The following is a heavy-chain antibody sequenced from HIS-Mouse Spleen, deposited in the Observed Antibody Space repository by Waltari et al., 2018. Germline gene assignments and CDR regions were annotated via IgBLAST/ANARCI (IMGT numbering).Heavy chain of an antibody. Sequence: QVQLQESGPGLVKPSETLSLTCTVSGYSISSGYYWGWIRQPPGKGLEWIGSIDHSGSTYYNPSLKSRVTISVDTSKNQCSLKLSSVTAADTAVYYCARVKTWGQGTLVTVSS. J-gene: IGHJ5*02. CDR3: ARVKT. CDR2: IDHSGST. V-gene: IGHV4-38-2*02. CDR1: GYSISSGYY.